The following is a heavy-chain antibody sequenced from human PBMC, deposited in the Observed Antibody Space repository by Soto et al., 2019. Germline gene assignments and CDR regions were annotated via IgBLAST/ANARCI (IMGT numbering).Heavy chain of an antibody. CDR3: AKGQRVATGRGYYGMDV. CDR2: VSYDGNNK. V-gene: IGHV3-30-3*01. CDR1: GVTFSSYA. Sequence: PAGTLSLTCAVSGVTFSSYAMYWGRQAPGKGLEWVAVVSYDGNNKYYADSVKGRFTISRDNSKNTLYPQMYSLRVEDTAIYYCAKGQRVATGRGYYGMDVWGQGTPVTVSS. J-gene: IGHJ6*02. D-gene: IGHD5-12*01.